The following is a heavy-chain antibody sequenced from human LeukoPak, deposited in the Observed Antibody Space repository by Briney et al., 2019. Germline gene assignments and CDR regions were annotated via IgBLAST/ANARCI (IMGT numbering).Heavy chain of an antibody. CDR2: IYYSGSA. J-gene: IGHJ4*02. CDR3: ARVSYGSGSYY. CDR1: GGSISSYY. Sequence: SETLSLTCTVSGGSISSYYWSWIRQPPGKGLEWIGYIYYSGSANYNPSLKSRVTISVDTSKNQFSLKLSSVTAADTAVYYCARVSYGSGSYYWGQGTLVTVSP. D-gene: IGHD3-10*01. V-gene: IGHV4-59*01.